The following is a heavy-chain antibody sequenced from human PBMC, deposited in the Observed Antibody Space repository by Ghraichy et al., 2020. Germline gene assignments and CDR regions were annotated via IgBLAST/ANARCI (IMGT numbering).Heavy chain of an antibody. V-gene: IGHV3-23*01. Sequence: GGSLRLSCAASGFTFSNSAMNWVRQAPGKGLEWVSGISSSGGSTYYADSVEGRFTISRDNSKNTLYLQMNSLRAEDTAVYYCANEAKDGYNYDYWGQGTLVTVSS. CDR2: ISSSGGST. J-gene: IGHJ4*02. D-gene: IGHD5-24*01. CDR1: GFTFSNSA. CDR3: ANEAKDGYNYDY.